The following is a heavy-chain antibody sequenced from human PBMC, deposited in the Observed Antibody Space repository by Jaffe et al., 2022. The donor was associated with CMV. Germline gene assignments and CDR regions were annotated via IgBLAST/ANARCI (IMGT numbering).Heavy chain of an antibody. CDR3: AKEWAVDDY. CDR2: ISYDGSNK. V-gene: IGHV3-30*18. D-gene: IGHD1-26*01. Sequence: QVQLVESGGGVVQPGRSLRLSCAASGFTFSSYGMHWVRQAPGKGLEWVAVISYDGSNKYYADSVKGRFTISRDNSKNTLYLQMNSLRAEDTAVYYCAKEWAVDDYWGQGTLVTVSS. CDR1: GFTFSSYG. J-gene: IGHJ4*02.